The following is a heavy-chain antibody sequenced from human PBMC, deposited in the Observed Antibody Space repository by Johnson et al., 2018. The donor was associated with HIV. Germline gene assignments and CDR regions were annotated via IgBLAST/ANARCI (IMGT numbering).Heavy chain of an antibody. J-gene: IGHJ3*01. D-gene: IGHD3-22*01. CDR2: ISSSGNTI. Sequence: QVQLVESGGGVVQPGRSLRLSCAASGFTFSDYYMSWIRQAPGKGLEWVSYISSSGNTIYYADSVKGRFTISRDNAKNSLYLQMNSLRAEDTAVYYCARGGTYYYDRPYDAFDLWGQGTMVTVSS. V-gene: IGHV3-11*04. CDR3: ARGGTYYYDRPYDAFDL. CDR1: GFTFSDYY.